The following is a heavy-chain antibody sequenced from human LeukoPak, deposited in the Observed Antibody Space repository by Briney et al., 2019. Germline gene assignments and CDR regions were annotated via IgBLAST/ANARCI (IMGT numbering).Heavy chain of an antibody. CDR3: ARRGRVRDSSDCSDY. J-gene: IGHJ4*02. Sequence: PSETLSLTCTVSGGSITSSSYYWGWIRQPPGKGLEWIGSIYYSGSTYYNPSLKSRVTISVDTSKNQFSLKLSSVTAADTAVYYCARRGRVRDSSDCSDYWGQGTLVTVSS. CDR2: IYYSGST. D-gene: IGHD6-19*01. CDR1: GGSITSSSYY. V-gene: IGHV4-39*01.